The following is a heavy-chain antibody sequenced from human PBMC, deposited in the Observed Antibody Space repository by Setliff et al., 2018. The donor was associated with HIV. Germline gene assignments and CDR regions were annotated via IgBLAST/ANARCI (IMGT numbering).Heavy chain of an antibody. D-gene: IGHD2-15*01. J-gene: IGHJ5*02. V-gene: IGHV1-46*01. Sequence: ASVKVSCKASGYTFTSYIMNWVRQAPGQGLEWMGVIHPSGGSTSYAQSFQDRVTMTRDTSTSTVYMELSSLRSEDTAVYYCARVRYCSGGSCYGGEYWFDPWGQGTLVTVSS. CDR3: ARVRYCSGGSCYGGEYWFDP. CDR2: IHPSGGST. CDR1: GYTFTSYI.